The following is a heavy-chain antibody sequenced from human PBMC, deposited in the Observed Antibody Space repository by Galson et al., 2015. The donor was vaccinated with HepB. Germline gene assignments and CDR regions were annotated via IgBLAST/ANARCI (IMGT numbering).Heavy chain of an antibody. CDR1: GYTFTSYY. Sequence: SVKVSCKASGYTFTSYYMHWVRQAPGQGLEWMGIINPSGGSTSYAQKFQGRVTMTRDTSTSTVYMELSSLRSEDTAVYYCASGALGPSSSRTSHCYGMDVWGQGTTVTVSS. CDR3: ASGALGPSSSRTSHCYGMDV. J-gene: IGHJ6*02. D-gene: IGHD6-6*01. CDR2: INPSGGST. V-gene: IGHV1-46*03.